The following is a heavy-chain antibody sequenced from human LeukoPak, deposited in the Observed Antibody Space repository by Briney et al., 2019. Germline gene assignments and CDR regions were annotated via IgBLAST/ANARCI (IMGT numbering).Heavy chain of an antibody. CDR3: ARGSGGWKPYDY. Sequence: SETLSLTCTVSGGSISSYYWSWLRQPPGKGLEWIGYIYYSGSTNYNPSLKSRVTISVDTSKNQFSLKLSSVTAADTAVYYCARGSGGWKPYDYWGQGTLVTVSS. CDR2: IYYSGST. J-gene: IGHJ4*02. CDR1: GGSISSYY. D-gene: IGHD1-1*01. V-gene: IGHV4-59*01.